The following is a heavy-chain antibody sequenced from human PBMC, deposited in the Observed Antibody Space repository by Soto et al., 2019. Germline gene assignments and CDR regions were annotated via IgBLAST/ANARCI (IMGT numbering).Heavy chain of an antibody. D-gene: IGHD3-22*01. CDR3: ARESSHDSSGYYYEYYFDY. CDR2: IYYSGST. V-gene: IGHV4-61*01. J-gene: IGHJ4*02. CDR1: GGSVSSGSYY. Sequence: LSLTCTVSGGSVSSGSYYWSWIRQPPGKGLEWIGYIYYSGSTNYNPSLKSRVTISVDTSKNQFSLKLSSVTAADTAVYYCARESSHDSSGYYYEYYFDYWGQGTLVTVSS.